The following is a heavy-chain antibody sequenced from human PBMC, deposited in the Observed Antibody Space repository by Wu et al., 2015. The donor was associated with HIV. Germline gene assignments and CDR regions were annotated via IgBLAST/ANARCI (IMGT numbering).Heavy chain of an antibody. Sequence: QVRAGASLGREVKKPGASVKVSCKASGYTFNDFYMYWVRQAPGQGLEWMGWINPKSGNRQYAQVFQGRVTMTRDTSISTAYMELSRLRSDDTAVYYCAKLWSSAWDGLDIWGQGTMVTVSS. CDR2: INPKSGNR. J-gene: IGHJ3*02. D-gene: IGHD6-19*01. CDR3: AKLWSSAWDGLDI. V-gene: IGHV1-2*02. CDR1: GYTFNDFY.